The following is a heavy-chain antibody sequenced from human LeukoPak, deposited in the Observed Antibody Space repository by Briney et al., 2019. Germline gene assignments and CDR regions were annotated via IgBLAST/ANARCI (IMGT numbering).Heavy chain of an antibody. D-gene: IGHD5-24*01. CDR3: ATGDGRARYFDY. Sequence: ASVKVSCKVSGYTLTELSMHWVRQAPGKGLEWMGGFDPEDGETIYAQKFQGRVTMIEDTSTDSAYMELSSLRSEDTAVYYCATGDGRARYFDYWGQGTLVTVSS. J-gene: IGHJ4*02. V-gene: IGHV1-24*01. CDR1: GYTLTELS. CDR2: FDPEDGET.